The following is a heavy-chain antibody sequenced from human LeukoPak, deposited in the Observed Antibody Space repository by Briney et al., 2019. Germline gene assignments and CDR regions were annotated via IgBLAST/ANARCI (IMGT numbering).Heavy chain of an antibody. V-gene: IGHV4-59*01. D-gene: IGHD2-2*01. CDR2: IYYSGST. Sequence: PSETLSLTCTVSGGSISSYYWSWIRQPPGKGLEWIGYIYYSGSTNYNPSLKSRVTISVDTSKNQFSLKLSSVTAADTAVYYCARGRRVRCSSTSCYSGWVVYWFDPWGQGTLVTVSS. CDR3: ARGRRVRCSSTSCYSGWVVYWFDP. J-gene: IGHJ5*02. CDR1: GGSISSYY.